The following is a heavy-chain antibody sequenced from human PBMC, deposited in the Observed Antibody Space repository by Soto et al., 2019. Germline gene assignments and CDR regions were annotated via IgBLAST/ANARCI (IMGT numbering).Heavy chain of an antibody. Sequence: ASVKVSCKASGYTFTSYDINWVRQATGQGLEWMGWMNPNSGNTGYAQKFQGRVTMTRNTSISTAYMELSSLRSEDTAVYYCARSRYNWNLYYYYYYMYVWGKGTTVTVSS. V-gene: IGHV1-8*01. CDR2: MNPNSGNT. J-gene: IGHJ6*03. D-gene: IGHD1-20*01. CDR1: GYTFTSYD. CDR3: ARSRYNWNLYYYYYYMYV.